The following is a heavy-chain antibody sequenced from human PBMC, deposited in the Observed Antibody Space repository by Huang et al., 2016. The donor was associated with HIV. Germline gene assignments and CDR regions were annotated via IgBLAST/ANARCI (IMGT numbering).Heavy chain of an antibody. D-gene: IGHD4-4*01. CDR1: GYKVTSYW. V-gene: IGHV5-51*01. CDR3: ARQRAYGSTYADY. Sequence: EVQLVQSGAEVKKSGESLKISCKGSGYKVTSYWIGGVRQTPGKGLEWMGIIYPGDSYTRYRPSFQGQVTISADKSISTAYLQWSSLKASDTAMYYCARQRAYGSTYADYWGQGTLVTVSS. J-gene: IGHJ4*02. CDR2: IYPGDSYT.